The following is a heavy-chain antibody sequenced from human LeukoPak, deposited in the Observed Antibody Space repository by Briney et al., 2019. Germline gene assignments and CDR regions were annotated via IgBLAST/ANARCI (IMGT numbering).Heavy chain of an antibody. CDR2: ISAYNGNT. CDR3: ARHFLDYYDSSGYFNWFDP. V-gene: IGHV1-18*01. J-gene: IGHJ5*02. Sequence: ASVKVSCKASGYTFTTYGISWVRQAPGQGLEWMGWISAYNGNTNYAQKLQGRVTMTTDTSTSTAYMELRSLRSDDTAVYYCARHFLDYYDSSGYFNWFDPWGQGTLVTVSS. D-gene: IGHD3-22*01. CDR1: GYTFTTYG.